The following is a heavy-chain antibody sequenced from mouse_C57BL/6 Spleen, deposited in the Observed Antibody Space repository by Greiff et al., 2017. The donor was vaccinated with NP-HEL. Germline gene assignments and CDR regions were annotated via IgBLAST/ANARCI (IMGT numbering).Heavy chain of an antibody. J-gene: IGHJ4*01. V-gene: IGHV1-76*01. Sequence: QVQLKQSGAELVRPGASVKLSCKASGYTFTDYYINWVKQRPGQGLEWIARIYPGSGNTYYNEKFKGKATLTAEKSSSTAYMQLSSLTSEDSAVYFCARGYYAMDYWGQGTSVTVSS. CDR1: GYTFTDYY. CDR2: IYPGSGNT. CDR3: ARGYYAMDY.